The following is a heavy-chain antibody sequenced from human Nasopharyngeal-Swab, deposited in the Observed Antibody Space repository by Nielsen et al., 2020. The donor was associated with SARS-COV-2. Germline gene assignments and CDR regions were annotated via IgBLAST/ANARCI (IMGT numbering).Heavy chain of an antibody. Sequence: SETLSLTCTVSGGSINGGDYYWIWIRLPAGEGLEWIGRISASGTTNYNPSLKSRVTISMDTSKSQLSLKLYSATAAETAVYYCAREGRYYDRSAYNHYYFDSWGQGTLVTVSS. CDR1: GGSINGGDYY. V-gene: IGHV4-61*02. J-gene: IGHJ4*02. CDR3: AREGRYYDRSAYNHYYFDS. CDR2: ISASGTT. D-gene: IGHD3-22*01.